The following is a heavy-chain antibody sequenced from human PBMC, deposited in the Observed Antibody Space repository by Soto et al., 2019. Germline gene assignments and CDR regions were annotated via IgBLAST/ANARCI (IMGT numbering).Heavy chain of an antibody. J-gene: IGHJ4*02. Sequence: SQTLSLTCAISGDSVSSNSASWNWIRQSPLRGLEWLGRTYYRSKRYNDYAVSVKGRITINPDTSKNQFSLQLISMTPEDTAVYYCARAHITVYYSGEYYDYWGQGTQVTVYS. D-gene: IGHD6-19*01. CDR3: ARAHITVYYSGEYYDY. CDR2: TYYRSKRYN. V-gene: IGHV6-1*01. CDR1: GDSVSSNSAS.